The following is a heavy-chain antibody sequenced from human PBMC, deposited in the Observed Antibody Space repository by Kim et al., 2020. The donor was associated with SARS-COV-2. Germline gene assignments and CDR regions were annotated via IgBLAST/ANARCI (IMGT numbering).Heavy chain of an antibody. J-gene: IGHJ4*02. CDR1: GFTFSSYA. Sequence: GGSLRLSCAASGFTFSSYATHWVRQAPGKGLEWVAVIWYDGSNKYYADSVKGRFTISRDNSKNTLYLQMNSLRAEDTAVYYCAKGTVAATDYWGQGTLVTVSS. CDR3: AKGTVAATDY. V-gene: IGHV3-33*06. D-gene: IGHD2-15*01. CDR2: IWYDGSNK.